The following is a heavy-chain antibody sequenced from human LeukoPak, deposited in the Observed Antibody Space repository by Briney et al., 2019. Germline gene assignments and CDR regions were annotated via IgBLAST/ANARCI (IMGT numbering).Heavy chain of an antibody. Sequence: GGSLRLSCSASGFTFSAYSMYWVRQAPGKGLEYVSGISSNGGSSFYADSVKGRFTISRDNSKNTLYLQMSSLRAEDTAVYYCVKITSVTGGDCWGQGTRLTVSS. CDR1: GFTFSAYS. V-gene: IGHV3-64D*09. CDR2: ISSNGGSS. D-gene: IGHD1-1*01. J-gene: IGHJ4*02. CDR3: VKITSVTGGDC.